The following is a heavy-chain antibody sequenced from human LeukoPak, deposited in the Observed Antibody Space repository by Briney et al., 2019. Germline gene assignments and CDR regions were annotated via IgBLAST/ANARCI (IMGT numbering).Heavy chain of an antibody. Sequence: GGSLRLSCAASGFTFDDYGMSWIRQVPGKGLEWVSGINWNGERTGYADSVKGRFIISRDNAKNSLYLQMNSLRAEDTAVYYCARAVPEDDFWSGFDYWGQGTLVTVSS. CDR2: INWNGERT. V-gene: IGHV3-20*04. CDR1: GFTFDDYG. J-gene: IGHJ4*02. D-gene: IGHD3-3*01. CDR3: ARAVPEDDFWSGFDY.